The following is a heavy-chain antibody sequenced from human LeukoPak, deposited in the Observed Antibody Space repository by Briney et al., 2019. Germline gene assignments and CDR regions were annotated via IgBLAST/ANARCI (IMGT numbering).Heavy chain of an antibody. J-gene: IGHJ4*02. CDR2: INRDGSST. V-gene: IGHV3-74*03. CDR3: SRGTTGPTYYFDF. CDR1: GFTFSSYW. D-gene: IGHD1-1*01. Sequence: GGSLRLSCPVSGFTFSSYWMHWVRQAPGKGLVWVSRINRDGSSTSYADYGKRRFSISTDNATHPLYLQMYSLSAEDTAVYYCSRGTTGPTYYFDFWSQGTLVTVSS.